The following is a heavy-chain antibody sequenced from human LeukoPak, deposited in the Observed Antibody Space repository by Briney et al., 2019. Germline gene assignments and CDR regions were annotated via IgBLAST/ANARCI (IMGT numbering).Heavy chain of an antibody. D-gene: IGHD3-22*01. J-gene: IGHJ6*04. CDR1: GFTFSSYG. CDR2: ISHDAKST. V-gene: IGHV3-30*18. Sequence: GGSLRLSCATSGFTFSSYGMHWVRQVPGKGLEWVTVISHDAKSTYHVDSVKGRFTISRDNSKYTLYLQMNSLRAEDTAVYYCAKDGGNYYDTAGNHLMRSYMDVWGKGTTVTVSS. CDR3: AKDGGNYYDTAGNHLMRSYMDV.